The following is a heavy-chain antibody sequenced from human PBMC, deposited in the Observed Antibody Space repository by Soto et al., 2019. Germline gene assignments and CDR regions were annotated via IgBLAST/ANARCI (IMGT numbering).Heavy chain of an antibody. D-gene: IGHD6-19*01. CDR3: ARDRPGGWYSLSYPRTCYFDL. Sequence: QVQLVQSGAEVKKPGASVKVSCKASGYTFTSYGISWVRQAPGQGLEWMGGISAYTGNTNYAQKLQGRGTMTTDTSTSTAYLELRSLRSDDTAVYYCARDRPGGWYSLSYPRTCYFDLWGRGTLVTVS. V-gene: IGHV1-18*01. CDR1: GYTFTSYG. CDR2: ISAYTGNT. J-gene: IGHJ2*01.